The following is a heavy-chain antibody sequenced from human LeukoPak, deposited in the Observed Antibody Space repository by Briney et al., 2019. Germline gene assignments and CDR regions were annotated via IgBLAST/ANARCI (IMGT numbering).Heavy chain of an antibody. V-gene: IGHV4-38-2*02. CDR1: GYSISSGYY. D-gene: IGHD4-17*01. J-gene: IGHJ3*02. Sequence: PSETLSLTCTVSGYSISSGYYWGWIRQPPGKGLEWIGSIYHSGSTYYNPSLKSRVTISVDTSKNQFSLKLSSVTAADTAVYYCARDDYGDSDAFDIWGQGTMVTVSS. CDR2: IYHSGST. CDR3: ARDDYGDSDAFDI.